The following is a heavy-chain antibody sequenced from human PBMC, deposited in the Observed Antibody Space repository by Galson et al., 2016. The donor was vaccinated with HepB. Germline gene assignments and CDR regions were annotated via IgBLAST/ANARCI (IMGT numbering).Heavy chain of an antibody. Sequence: ETLSLTCTVSGGSISSGGYYWSWIRQHPGKALEWIGYTHYSGSTDYNSSLKSRITMSVDTSKNQFSLKLSSVTAADTALYYCATTYCGGDCYHVYAFDFWGQGTMVTVSS. D-gene: IGHD2-21*02. J-gene: IGHJ3*01. CDR2: THYSGST. CDR1: GGSISSGGYY. V-gene: IGHV4-61*08. CDR3: ATTYCGGDCYHVYAFDF.